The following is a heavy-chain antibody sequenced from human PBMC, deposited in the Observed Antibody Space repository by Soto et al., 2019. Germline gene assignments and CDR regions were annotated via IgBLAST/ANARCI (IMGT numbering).Heavy chain of an antibody. D-gene: IGHD4-4*01. Sequence: EVQLVESGGGLVQPGGSLRLSCAASGFTFSSYAMHWVRQAPGKGLEYVSAISSNGGSTYYANSVKGRFTISRDNSKNTLYLQMGSLRAEDMAVYYCARDGGSNYVPFDYWGQGTLVTVSS. CDR3: ARDGGSNYVPFDY. CDR1: GFTFSSYA. J-gene: IGHJ4*02. CDR2: ISSNGGST. V-gene: IGHV3-64*01.